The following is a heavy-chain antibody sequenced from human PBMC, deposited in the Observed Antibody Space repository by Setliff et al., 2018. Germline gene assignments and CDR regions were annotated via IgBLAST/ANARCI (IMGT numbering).Heavy chain of an antibody. CDR2: IWDDGGKK. Sequence: GGSLRLSCSASGFTFSSYRMHWVRQAPGKGLEWVAVIWDDGGKKYHADSVKGRFTISRDNSKNTLYLEMNSLRAEDTAVYYCARTCSGSGCYAGLGSWGQGTPVTVSS. CDR1: GFTFSSYR. V-gene: IGHV3-33*08. J-gene: IGHJ5*02. CDR3: ARTCSGSGCYAGLGS. D-gene: IGHD2-15*01.